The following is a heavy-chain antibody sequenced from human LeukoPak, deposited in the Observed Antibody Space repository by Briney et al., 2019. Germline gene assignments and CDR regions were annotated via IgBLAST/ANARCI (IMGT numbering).Heavy chain of an antibody. CDR1: GFTFSSYS. D-gene: IGHD3-9*01. V-gene: IGHV3-21*01. CDR3: ARDRYDILTGPTYYFDY. Sequence: GGSLRLSCAASGFTFSSYSMNWVRQAPGKGLEWVSSIRSSSSYIYYADSVKGRFTISRDNAKNSLYLQMNSLRAEDTAVYYCARDRYDILTGPTYYFDYWGQGTLVTVSS. CDR2: IRSSSSYI. J-gene: IGHJ4*02.